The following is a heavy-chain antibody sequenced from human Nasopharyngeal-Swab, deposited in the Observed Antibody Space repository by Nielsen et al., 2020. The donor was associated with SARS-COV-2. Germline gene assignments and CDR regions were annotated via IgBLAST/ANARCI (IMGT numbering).Heavy chain of an antibody. CDR3: ASSSWTRFDY. V-gene: IGHV4-34*01. CDR2: INHSGST. J-gene: IGHJ4*02. D-gene: IGHD6-13*01. Sequence: SQTLSPTGAVYGGSFSGYYWSWIRQPPGKGLEWIGEINHSGSTNYNPSLKSRVTISVDASKNQFSLKLSSVTAADTAVYYCASSSWTRFDYWGQGTLVTVSS. CDR1: GGSFSGYY.